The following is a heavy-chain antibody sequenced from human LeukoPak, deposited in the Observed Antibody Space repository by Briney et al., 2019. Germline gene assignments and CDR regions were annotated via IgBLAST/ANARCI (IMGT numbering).Heavy chain of an antibody. D-gene: IGHD6-13*01. Sequence: PWGTLYPTAPVRGDSLNRYYWRWIGQPEGKGLEWIGRIYTSGSTNYNPSLKSRVTMSVDTSKNQFSLKLSSVTAADTAVYYCARVNFIAAAGLWYFDLWGRGTLVTVSS. CDR1: GDSLNRYY. J-gene: IGHJ2*01. CDR2: IYTSGST. CDR3: ARVNFIAAAGLWYFDL. V-gene: IGHV4-4*07.